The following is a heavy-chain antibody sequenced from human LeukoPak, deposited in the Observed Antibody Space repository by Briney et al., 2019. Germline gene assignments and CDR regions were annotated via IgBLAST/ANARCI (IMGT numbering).Heavy chain of an antibody. J-gene: IGHJ4*02. CDR3: ARDFSGSFDS. Sequence: SETLSLTCTVSGGSITSYYWNWIRRPVGKGLEWIGRIYSSGSTNYSPSLKSRVTMSVDTSKNQFSLNLSSVTAADTAVYYCARDFSGSFDSWGQGTLVTVSS. V-gene: IGHV4-4*07. CDR1: GGSITSYY. D-gene: IGHD3-10*01. CDR2: IYSSGST.